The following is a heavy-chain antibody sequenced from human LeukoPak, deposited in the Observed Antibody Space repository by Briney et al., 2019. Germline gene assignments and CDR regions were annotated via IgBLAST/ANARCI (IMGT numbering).Heavy chain of an antibody. CDR2: ISGGGGST. D-gene: IGHD6-19*01. CDR3: AKETNQAVAGALDY. V-gene: IGHV3-23*01. J-gene: IGHJ4*02. Sequence: GGSLRLSCAASGFTFSSYAMSWVRQAPGKGLEWVSAISGGGGSTYYADSVKGRFTISRDNSKNTLYLQMNSLRAEDTAVYYCAKETNQAVAGALDYWGQGTLVTVSS. CDR1: GFTFSSYA.